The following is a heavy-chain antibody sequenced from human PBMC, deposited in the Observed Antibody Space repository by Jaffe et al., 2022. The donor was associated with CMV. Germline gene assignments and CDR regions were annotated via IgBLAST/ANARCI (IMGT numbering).Heavy chain of an antibody. V-gene: IGHV4-31*03. CDR3: ARTAFGDFLREFDY. CDR2: VHHTGGT. CDR1: GDSISGSNYY. J-gene: IGHJ4*02. D-gene: IGHD4-17*01. Sequence: QVQLQESGPGLVKSSQTLSLTCSVSGDSISGSNYYWSWIRQHPVKGLEWIGYVHHTGGTFYNPSLKSRLLIAVDTSRNQFSLRLNFVTAADTAVYYCARTAFGDFLREFDYWGQGILVTVSS.